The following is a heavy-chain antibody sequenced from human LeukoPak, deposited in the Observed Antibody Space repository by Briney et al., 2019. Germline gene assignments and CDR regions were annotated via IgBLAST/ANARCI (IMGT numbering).Heavy chain of an antibody. V-gene: IGHV1-2*04. J-gene: IGHJ6*02. CDR3: AREWGVRDCTNGVCSYGMDV. CDR2: INPNSGGT. Sequence: GASVKVSCKASGYTFTGYYMHWVRQAPGQGLEWMGRINPNSGGTNYAQKFQGWVTMTRDTSISTAYMELSRLRSDDTAVYYCAREWGVRDCTNGVCSYGMDVWGQGTTVTVSS. CDR1: GYTFTGYY. D-gene: IGHD2-8*01.